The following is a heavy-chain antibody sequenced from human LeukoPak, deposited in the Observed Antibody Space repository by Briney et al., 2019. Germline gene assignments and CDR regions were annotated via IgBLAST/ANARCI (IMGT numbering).Heavy chain of an antibody. J-gene: IGHJ4*02. V-gene: IGHV4-34*01. D-gene: IGHD3-22*01. Sequence: SETLSLTCAVYGGSFSGYYWSRIRQPPGKGLEWIGEINHSGSTNYNPSLKSRVTISVDTSKNQFSLKLSSVTAADTAVYYCARAQNAEGYYYDSSGPGGYWGQGTLVTVSS. CDR3: ARAQNAEGYYYDSSGPGGY. CDR2: INHSGST. CDR1: GGSFSGYY.